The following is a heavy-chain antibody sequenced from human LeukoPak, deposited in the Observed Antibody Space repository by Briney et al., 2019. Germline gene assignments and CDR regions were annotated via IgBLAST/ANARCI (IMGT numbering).Heavy chain of an antibody. Sequence: PGGSLRLSCAASGFTFSSYSMNWVHQAPGKGLEWVSSISSSSSYIYYADSVKGRFTIPRDNAKNPLYLQMNSLRAEDTAVYYCARDGEVVVIAFYFDYWGQGTLVTVSS. CDR2: ISSSSSYI. V-gene: IGHV3-21*01. D-gene: IGHD2-21*01. CDR3: ARDGEVVVIAFYFDY. J-gene: IGHJ4*02. CDR1: GFTFSSYS.